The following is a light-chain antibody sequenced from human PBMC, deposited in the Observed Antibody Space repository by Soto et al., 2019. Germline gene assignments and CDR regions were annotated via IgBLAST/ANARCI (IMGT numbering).Light chain of an antibody. Sequence: EIVLTQSPATLSLSPGERAALSCRASQSVGSHLAWYQQRPGQAPRLLIYESSSRVSGIPARFSGSGSGTEFTLTISSLESEDIAVYYCQQRSNWPLTFGGGTKV. CDR3: QQRSNWPLT. CDR2: ESS. CDR1: QSVGSH. J-gene: IGKJ4*01. V-gene: IGKV3-11*01.